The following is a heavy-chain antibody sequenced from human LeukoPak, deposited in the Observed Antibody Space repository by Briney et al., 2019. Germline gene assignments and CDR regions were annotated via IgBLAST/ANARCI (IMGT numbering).Heavy chain of an antibody. V-gene: IGHV3-23*01. CDR1: GFTFSSYA. CDR3: AKDLTSGATRLAAMGTHASDI. CDR2: ISSSGGST. D-gene: IGHD3-16*01. Sequence: PGGSLRLSCAASGFTFSSYAMSWVRQAPGKGLEWVSAISSSGGSTYYADSVKGRFTISRDNSKNTLYLQMNSLRAEDTAVYYCAKDLTSGATRLAAMGTHASDIWGQGTMVTVSS. J-gene: IGHJ3*02.